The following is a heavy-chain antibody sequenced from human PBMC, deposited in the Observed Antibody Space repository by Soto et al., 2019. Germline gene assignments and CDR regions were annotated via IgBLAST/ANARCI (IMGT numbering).Heavy chain of an antibody. CDR2: MNPNSGNT. Sequence: ASVKVSWKASGYTFTNYDITWVRQATGQGLEWMGWMNPNSGNTGYAQKFQGRVTMTRDTSLSTAYMELSSLRSEDTAVYYCARFYYYYMDVWGKGTTVTVSS. CDR1: GYTFTNYD. J-gene: IGHJ6*03. CDR3: ARFYYYYMDV. V-gene: IGHV1-8*01.